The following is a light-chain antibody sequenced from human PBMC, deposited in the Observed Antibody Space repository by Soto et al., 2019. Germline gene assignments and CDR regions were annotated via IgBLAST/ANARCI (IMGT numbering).Light chain of an antibody. CDR3: QQYGSSPRT. V-gene: IGKV3-20*01. Sequence: EIVLTQSPGTLSLSPLEIATLSCRASQSVSSSFLAWYQQKVGQAPRLLIYGASSRATGIPDRFSGSGSGTDFTLTISRLEPEDFAVYYCQQYGSSPRTFGQGTKVE. CDR1: QSVSSSF. J-gene: IGKJ1*01. CDR2: GAS.